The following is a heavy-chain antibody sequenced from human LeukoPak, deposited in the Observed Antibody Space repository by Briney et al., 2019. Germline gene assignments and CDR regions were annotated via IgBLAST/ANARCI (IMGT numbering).Heavy chain of an antibody. CDR3: ARHVDTAMVIWDHNYYYYGMDV. CDR1: GGTFSSYT. V-gene: IGHV1-69*02. Sequence: SVKVSCKASGGTFSSYTISWVRQAPGQGLEWMGRIIPILGIANYAQKFQGRVTSTADKSTSTAYMELSSLRSGDTAVYYCARHVDTAMVIWDHNYYYYGMDVWGQGTTVTVSS. CDR2: IIPILGIA. D-gene: IGHD5-18*01. J-gene: IGHJ6*02.